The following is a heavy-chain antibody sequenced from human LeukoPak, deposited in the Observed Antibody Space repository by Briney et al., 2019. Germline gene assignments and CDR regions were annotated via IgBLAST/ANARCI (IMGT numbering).Heavy chain of an antibody. V-gene: IGHV3-48*04. J-gene: IGHJ3*02. D-gene: IGHD3-22*01. CDR3: ARAMEYYDSSGDDAFDI. Sequence: GGSLRLSCAASGITFSSYGMSWVRQAPGKGLEWVSSISSTGGTTYYADSAKGRFTISRDNAKNSLYQQMNSLRAEDTAVYYCARAMEYYDSSGDDAFDIWGQGTMVTVSS. CDR1: GITFSSYG. CDR2: ISSTGGTT.